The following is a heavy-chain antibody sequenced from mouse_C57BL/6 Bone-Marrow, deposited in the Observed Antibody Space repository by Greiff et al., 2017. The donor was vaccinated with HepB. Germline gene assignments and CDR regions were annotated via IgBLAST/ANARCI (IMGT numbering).Heavy chain of an antibody. CDR1: GFSLTSYG. CDR2: IWSDGST. CDR3: ARHHYYGSSYAMDY. V-gene: IGHV2-6-1*01. D-gene: IGHD1-1*01. Sequence: VKVEESGPGLVAPSQSLSITCTVSGFSLTSYGVHWVRQPPGKGLEWLVVIWSDGSTTYNSAPKSRLSISKDNSKSQVFLKMNSLQTDDTAMYYCARHHYYGSSYAMDYWGQGTSVTVSS. J-gene: IGHJ4*01.